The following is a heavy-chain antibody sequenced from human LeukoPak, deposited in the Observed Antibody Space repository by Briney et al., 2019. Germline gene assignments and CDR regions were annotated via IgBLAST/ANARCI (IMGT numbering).Heavy chain of an antibody. CDR2: ISWNSGSI. CDR3: AKNIRSSSWYYFDY. D-gene: IGHD6-13*01. Sequence: GRSLRLSCAASGFTFDDYAMHWVRQAPGKDLEWVSGISWNSGSIGYADSVKGRFTISRDNAKNSLYLQMNSLRAEDTALYYCAKNIRSSSWYYFDYWGQGTLVTVSS. CDR1: GFTFDDYA. V-gene: IGHV3-9*01. J-gene: IGHJ4*02.